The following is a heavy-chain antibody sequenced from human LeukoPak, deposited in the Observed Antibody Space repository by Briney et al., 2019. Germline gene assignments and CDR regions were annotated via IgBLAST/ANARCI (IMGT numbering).Heavy chain of an antibody. Sequence: ASVKVSCKASGYTFTSYDMYWVRQAPGQRLEWMRWIIVGNGNTKYSQKFQGRVIITTDTSASTVYMELSSLRSEDTAVYYCARDAVVGTGIAFDVWGQGTMVTVSS. CDR2: IIVGNGNT. CDR1: GYTFTSYD. V-gene: IGHV1-3*01. J-gene: IGHJ3*01. D-gene: IGHD4-23*01. CDR3: ARDAVVGTGIAFDV.